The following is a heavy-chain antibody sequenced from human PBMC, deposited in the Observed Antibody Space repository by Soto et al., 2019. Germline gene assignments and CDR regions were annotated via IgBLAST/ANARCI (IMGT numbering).Heavy chain of an antibody. V-gene: IGHV4-59*01. CDR3: ASLPSWEPWSNENDYYGMDV. CDR1: GGFIRTYH. D-gene: IGHD1-26*01. J-gene: IGHJ6*02. Sequence: SETLSLTCTVSGGFIRTYHWSWVRQSPGKGLEWTGYIRYSGTSNYNPSLKSRVTLSIDTSRSQLSLKLTSVTAADTAIYYCASLPSWEPWSNENDYYGMDVWGQGTTVTVSS. CDR2: IRYSGTS.